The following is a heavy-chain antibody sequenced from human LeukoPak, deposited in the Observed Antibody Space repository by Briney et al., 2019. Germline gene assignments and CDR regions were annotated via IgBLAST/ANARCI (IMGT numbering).Heavy chain of an antibody. V-gene: IGHV3-23*01. CDR1: GFTFSSYG. D-gene: IGHD4-17*01. J-gene: IGHJ4*02. Sequence: GSLRLSCAASGFTFSSYGMSWVRQAPGKGLEWVSAISGSGGSTYYADSVKGRFTISRDNAKNSLYLQMNSLRAEDTAVYYCARDRGTVTTWEGFDYWGQGTLVTVSS. CDR3: ARDRGTVTTWEGFDY. CDR2: ISGSGGST.